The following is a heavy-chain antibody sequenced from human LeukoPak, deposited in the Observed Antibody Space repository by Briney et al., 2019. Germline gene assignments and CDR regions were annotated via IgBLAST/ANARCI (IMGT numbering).Heavy chain of an antibody. D-gene: IGHD3-3*01. CDR3: ARPDDFWSGYHY. CDR1: GYTFTGYY. V-gene: IGHV1-2*02. CDR2: INPNSGGT. Sequence: ASVRVSCKASGYTFTGYYMHWVRQAPGQGLEWMGWINPNSGGTNYAQKFQGRVTMTRDTSISTAYMELSRLRSDDTAVYYCARPDDFWSGYHYWGQGTLVTVSS. J-gene: IGHJ4*02.